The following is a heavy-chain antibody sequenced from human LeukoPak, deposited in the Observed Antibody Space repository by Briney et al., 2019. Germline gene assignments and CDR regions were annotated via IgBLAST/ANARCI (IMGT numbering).Heavy chain of an antibody. V-gene: IGHV7-4-1*02. J-gene: IGHJ4*02. CDR2: INTNTGNP. Sequence: ASVKVSCKASGYTFTSCAMNWVRHAPGQGLEWMGWINTNTGNPTYAQGFTGRFVFSLDTSVSTAYLQISSLKAEDTAVYYRARGGVFWSGYQNDYWGQGTLVTVSS. CDR3: ARGGVFWSGYQNDY. D-gene: IGHD3-3*01. CDR1: GYTFTSCA.